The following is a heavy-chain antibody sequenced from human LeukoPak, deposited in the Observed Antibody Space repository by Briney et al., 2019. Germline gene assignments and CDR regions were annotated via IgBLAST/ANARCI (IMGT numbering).Heavy chain of an antibody. Sequence: GGSLTLSCAASGFTFTRYSMNWVRQAPGKGLEWVSSISSSGSYIFYAQSVEGRFIISRDNAKNSHYLQMNSLRVDDTAVYFCARGTYRSSSPSIGMPYYLDYWGQGILVTVSS. J-gene: IGHJ4*02. CDR3: ARGTYRSSSPSIGMPYYLDY. V-gene: IGHV3-21*01. D-gene: IGHD6-6*01. CDR2: ISSSGSYI. CDR1: GFTFTRYS.